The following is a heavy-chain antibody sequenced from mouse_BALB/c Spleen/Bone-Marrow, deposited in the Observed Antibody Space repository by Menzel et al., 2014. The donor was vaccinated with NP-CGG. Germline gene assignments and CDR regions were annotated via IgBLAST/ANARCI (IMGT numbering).Heavy chain of an antibody. J-gene: IGHJ1*01. CDR1: GFTFSDYY. CDR3: ARDSLYYYGSSYGYFDV. V-gene: IGHV5-4*02. CDR2: ISNGGSYT. Sequence: EVQGVESGGGLMKPGGSLKLSCAASGFTFSDYYMYWVRQTPEKRLEWVATISNGGSYTNYPDSVKGRFTISRDNAKNNLYLQMSSLKSEDTAMYYCARDSLYYYGSSYGYFDVWGAGTTVTVSS. D-gene: IGHD1-1*01.